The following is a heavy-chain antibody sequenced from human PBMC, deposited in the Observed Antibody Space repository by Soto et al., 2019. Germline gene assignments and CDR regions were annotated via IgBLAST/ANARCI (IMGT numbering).Heavy chain of an antibody. J-gene: IGHJ4*02. CDR2: IYYSGST. Sequence: QVQLQESGPGLVKPSQTLSLTCTVSAGSISSGGYYWSWIRQHPGKGLEWIGYIYYSGSTYYNPSLKSRVTNSVDTSKNQFSLKLSSVTAADTAVYYCARDAGSRVGDIDYWGQGTLVTVSS. D-gene: IGHD1-26*01. CDR3: ARDAGSRVGDIDY. V-gene: IGHV4-31*03. CDR1: AGSISSGGYY.